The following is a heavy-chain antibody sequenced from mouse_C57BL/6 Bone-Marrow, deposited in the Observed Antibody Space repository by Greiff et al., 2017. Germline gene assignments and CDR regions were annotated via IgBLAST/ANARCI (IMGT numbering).Heavy chain of an antibody. Sequence: DVKLVESGGDLVKPGGSLKLSCAASGFTFSSYGMSWVRQTPDKRLEWVATISSGGSYTYYPDSVKGRFTISRDNAKNTLYLQMSSLKSEDTAMYYCANDGYYSYYFDYWGQGTTLTVSS. CDR2: ISSGGSYT. V-gene: IGHV5-6*02. CDR3: ANDGYYSYYFDY. J-gene: IGHJ2*01. CDR1: GFTFSSYG. D-gene: IGHD2-3*01.